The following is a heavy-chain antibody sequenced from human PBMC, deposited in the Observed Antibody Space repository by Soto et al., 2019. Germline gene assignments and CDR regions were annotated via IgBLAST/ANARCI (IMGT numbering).Heavy chain of an antibody. CDR3: ARGRSVWFGETSFGMDV. CDR1: GGSISSGDYY. CDR2: LYYSGST. D-gene: IGHD3-10*01. Sequence: QVQLQESGPGLVKPTQTLSLTCTVSGGSISSGDYYWRWIRQPPGKGLEWIGYLYYSGSTYYNPSLRSRVTISVDTSKNQFSLKLSSVTAADTAVYYCARGRSVWFGETSFGMDVWGQGTTVTVSS. J-gene: IGHJ6*02. V-gene: IGHV4-30-4*01.